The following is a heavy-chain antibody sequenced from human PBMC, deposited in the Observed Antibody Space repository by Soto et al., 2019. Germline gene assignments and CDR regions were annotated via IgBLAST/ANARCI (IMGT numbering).Heavy chain of an antibody. CDR2: ISAYNGNT. D-gene: IGHD3-22*01. J-gene: IGHJ4*02. Sequence: ASVKVSCKASGYTFTSYGIIWVRQAPGQGLEWMGWISAYNGNTNYAQKLQGRVTMTTDTSTSTAYMELRSLRSDDTAVYYCASGALKPYYYDSSGYYPQVYWGQGTLVTVSS. CDR1: GYTFTSYG. CDR3: ASGALKPYYYDSSGYYPQVY. V-gene: IGHV1-18*01.